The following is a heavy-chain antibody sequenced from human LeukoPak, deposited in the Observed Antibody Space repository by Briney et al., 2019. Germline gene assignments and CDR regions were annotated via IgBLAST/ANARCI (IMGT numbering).Heavy chain of an antibody. V-gene: IGHV3-21*01. CDR1: GFTFSSYS. CDR2: INSNSYYI. D-gene: IGHD3-16*01. CDR3: ARITLRGPYGMDV. Sequence: GGSLRLSCAASGFTFSSYSMNWVRQAPGKGLEWVSAINSNSYYIYYADSVKGRFTISRDNAKNSLYLQMNSVRAEDTAVYYCARITLRGPYGMDVWGQGTTVTVSS. J-gene: IGHJ6*02.